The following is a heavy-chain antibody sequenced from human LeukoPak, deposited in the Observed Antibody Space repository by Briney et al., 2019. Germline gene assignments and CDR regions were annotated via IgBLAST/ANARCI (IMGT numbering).Heavy chain of an antibody. CDR1: GFTFSSYE. Sequence: GGSLRLSCAASGFTFSSYEMNWVRQTPGQGLEWVSTISPSGADTYYADSVKGRFTISRDNSKSTLFLQMNSLRAEDTAIYYCAKSLEGPYWYFDLWGRGNLVTVSS. CDR3: AKSLEGPYWYFDL. CDR2: ISPSGADT. V-gene: IGHV3-23*01. D-gene: IGHD3-3*01. J-gene: IGHJ2*01.